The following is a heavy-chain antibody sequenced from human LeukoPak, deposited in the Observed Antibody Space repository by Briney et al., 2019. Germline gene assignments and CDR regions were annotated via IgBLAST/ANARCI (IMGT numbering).Heavy chain of an antibody. CDR3: ARGPLAVFGVVIISGYYFDY. D-gene: IGHD3-3*01. CDR1: GGSLSGYY. Sequence: SETLSLTCAVYGGSLSGYYWSWIRQPPGKGLEWIGEINHSGSTNYNPSLKSRVTISVDTSKNQFSLKLSSVTAADTAVYYCARGPLAVFGVVIISGYYFDYWGQGTLVTVSS. CDR2: INHSGST. J-gene: IGHJ4*02. V-gene: IGHV4-34*01.